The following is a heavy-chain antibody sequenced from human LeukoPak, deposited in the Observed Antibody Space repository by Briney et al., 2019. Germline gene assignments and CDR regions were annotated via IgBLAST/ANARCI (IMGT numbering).Heavy chain of an antibody. Sequence: GASVKVSCKASGYTFTSYGISWVRQAPGQGLEWIGWISAYNGNTNYAQKLQGRVTMTTDTSTSTAYMELRSLRSDDTAVYYCARDPVVPAARPPFDPWGQGTLVTVSS. CDR1: GYTFTSYG. V-gene: IGHV1-18*01. J-gene: IGHJ5*02. CDR3: ARDPVVPAARPPFDP. CDR2: ISAYNGNT. D-gene: IGHD2-2*01.